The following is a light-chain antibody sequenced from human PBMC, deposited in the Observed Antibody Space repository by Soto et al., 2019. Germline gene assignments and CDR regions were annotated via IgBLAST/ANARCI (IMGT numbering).Light chain of an antibody. CDR3: QEYSSYST. V-gene: IGKV1-5*01. CDR1: QSISSW. Sequence: IQMTHSPSTLSASVLYRVTITFRASQSISSWLSWYQQKPGKAPKLLIYDASSLESGVPSRFSGSGSGTDFTLTISSLQPEDFATYYCQEYSSYSTFGGGTKVDIK. J-gene: IGKJ4*01. CDR2: DAS.